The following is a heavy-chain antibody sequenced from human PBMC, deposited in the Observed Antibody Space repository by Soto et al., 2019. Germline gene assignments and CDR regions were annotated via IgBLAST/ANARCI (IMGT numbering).Heavy chain of an antibody. CDR2: ISSSSSYL. D-gene: IGHD3-16*01. CDR1: GFTFSTYN. J-gene: IGHJ4*02. CDR3: ARVPLLGGGDY. Sequence: EVQLVESGGGLVKPGGSLRLSCAASGFTFSTYNMNWVRQAPGKGLEWVSSISSSSSYLYYADSVKGRFTISRDNAKNPLYLQMNSLRAEDTAVYYCARVPLLGGGDYWGQGSLVTVSS. V-gene: IGHV3-21*01.